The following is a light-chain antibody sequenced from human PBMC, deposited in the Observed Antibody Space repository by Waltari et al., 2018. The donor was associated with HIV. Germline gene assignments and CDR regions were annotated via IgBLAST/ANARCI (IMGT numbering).Light chain of an antibody. Sequence: DIQMTQSHSSLPASVGETVTITCRETQNINNLLNWYRKRGWEAPDLLSYGASSLQTGVPSRFSGRGSGTNFTLTIGSLQPDDFATYFCQESYTSSITFGQGTRLE. CDR1: QNINNL. J-gene: IGKJ5*01. CDR2: GAS. V-gene: IGKV1-39*01. CDR3: QESYTSSIT.